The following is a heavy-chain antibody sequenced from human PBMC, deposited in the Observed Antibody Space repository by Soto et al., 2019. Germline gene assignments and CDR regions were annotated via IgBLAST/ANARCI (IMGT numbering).Heavy chain of an antibody. J-gene: IGHJ4*02. CDR1: GGTSSSSS. CDR3: ARGASGKWWRY. Sequence: QVQMVQSGAEVKKPGSSVKVSCKASGGTSSSSSISWLSTAPVQGLEWMGGIIPIFGTANYAQKFQGRVTINADESTSTAYMELSSLRSEDTAVYYCARGASGKWWRYWGQGTLVTVSS. CDR2: IIPIFGTA. V-gene: IGHV1-69*01. D-gene: IGHD1-26*01.